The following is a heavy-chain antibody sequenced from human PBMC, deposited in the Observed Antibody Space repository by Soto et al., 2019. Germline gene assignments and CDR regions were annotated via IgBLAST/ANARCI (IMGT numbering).Heavy chain of an antibody. CDR2: IYYSGST. V-gene: IGHV4-59*01. J-gene: IGHJ5*02. D-gene: IGHD6-13*01. CDR3: ARSPGILSFDP. Sequence: SETLSLTCTVSGGSIGSYYWSWIRQPPGKGLEWIGYIYYSGSTNYNPSLKSRVTISVDTSKNQFSLRLSSVTAADTAVYYCARSPGILSFDPWGQGTLVTVSS. CDR1: GGSIGSYY.